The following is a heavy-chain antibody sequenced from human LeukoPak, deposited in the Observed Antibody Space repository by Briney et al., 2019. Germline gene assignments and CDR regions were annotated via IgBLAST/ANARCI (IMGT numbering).Heavy chain of an antibody. D-gene: IGHD1-1*01. V-gene: IGHV4-34*01. CDR3: ARGATISETGYFDY. Sequence: SETLSLTCAVYGGSFSAYYWSWIRQSPGKVLEWIAEINHRGDTNYNPSVKSRVSISVDTSKNQFSLKVTSLTAADTAVYYCARGATISETGYFDYWGQGALVTVSS. CDR1: GGSFSAYY. J-gene: IGHJ4*03. CDR2: INHRGDT.